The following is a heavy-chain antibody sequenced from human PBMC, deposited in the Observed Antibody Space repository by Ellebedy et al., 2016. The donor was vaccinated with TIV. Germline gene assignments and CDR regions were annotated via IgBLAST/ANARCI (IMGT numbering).Heavy chain of an antibody. V-gene: IGHV4-59*01. J-gene: IGHJ1*01. CDR1: GDSISSSY. CDR2: VLYSGST. D-gene: IGHD6-25*01. CDR3: VRGSGSGRDGDFFQH. Sequence: SETLSLTCTVSGDSISSSYWNWVRQPPGKGLEWIGYVLYSGSTNYNPSLQSRVTMSVDTSKNQFSLNLNFVTAVDTAVYYCVRGSGSGRDGDFFQHWGQGTLVNVSS.